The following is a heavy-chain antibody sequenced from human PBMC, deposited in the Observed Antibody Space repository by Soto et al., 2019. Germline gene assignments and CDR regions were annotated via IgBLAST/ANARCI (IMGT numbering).Heavy chain of an antibody. Sequence: GGSLRLSCAASGFTFSSYSMNWVRQAPGKGLEWVSYISSSSSTIYYADSVKGRFTISRDNAKNSLYLQMNSLSAEDTAVYYCASNGYSGYSPLVSIDYWGQGSLVTVST. D-gene: IGHD5-12*01. CDR2: ISSSSSTI. CDR1: GFTFSSYS. J-gene: IGHJ4*02. CDR3: ASNGYSGYSPLVSIDY. V-gene: IGHV3-48*01.